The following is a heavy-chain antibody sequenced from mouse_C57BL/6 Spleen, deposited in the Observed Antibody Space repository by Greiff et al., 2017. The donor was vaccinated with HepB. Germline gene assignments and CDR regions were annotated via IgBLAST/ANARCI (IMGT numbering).Heavy chain of an antibody. CDR3: ARKANYGINWYFDV. V-gene: IGHV1-69*01. Sequence: QVQLQQPGAELVMPGASVKLSCKASGYTFTSYWMHWVKQRPGQGLEWIGEIDPSDSYTNYNQKFKGKSTLTVDKSSSTAYMQLSSLTSEDSAVYYCARKANYGINWYFDVWGTGTTVTVSS. D-gene: IGHD1-2*01. CDR2: IDPSDSYT. CDR1: GYTFTSYW. J-gene: IGHJ1*03.